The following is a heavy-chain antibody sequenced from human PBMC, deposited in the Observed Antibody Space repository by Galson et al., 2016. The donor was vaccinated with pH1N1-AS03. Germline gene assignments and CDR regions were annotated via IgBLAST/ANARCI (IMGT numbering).Heavy chain of an antibody. CDR2: IYPGDSDT. D-gene: IGHD5-24*01. J-gene: IGHJ4*02. CDR1: GYSFADYW. CDR3: ARGDGYNYYFDY. V-gene: IGHV5-51*03. Sequence: QSGAEVKKSGESLRISCKGSGYSFADYWIGWVRQRPGKGLEWMGIIYPGDSDTKYSPSFQGQVTISAAKSISTAYLRWNSLKASDTAMYYCARGDGYNYYFDYWGQGTLVTVSS.